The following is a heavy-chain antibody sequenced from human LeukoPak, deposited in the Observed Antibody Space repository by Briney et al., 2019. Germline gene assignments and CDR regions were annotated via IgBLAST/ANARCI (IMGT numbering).Heavy chain of an antibody. Sequence: ASVKVSCKASGGTFISYAISWVRQAPGQGLEWMGGIIPIFGTANYAQKFQGRVTITADESTSTAYMELSSLRSEDTAVYYCARGQEGYDFWSGYRTYDDAFDIWGQGTMVTVSS. CDR3: ARGQEGYDFWSGYRTYDDAFDI. CDR2: IIPIFGTA. D-gene: IGHD3-3*01. V-gene: IGHV1-69*13. CDR1: GGTFISYA. J-gene: IGHJ3*02.